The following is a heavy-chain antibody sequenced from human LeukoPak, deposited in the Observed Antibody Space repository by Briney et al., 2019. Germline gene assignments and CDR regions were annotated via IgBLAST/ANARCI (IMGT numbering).Heavy chain of an antibody. J-gene: IGHJ3*02. D-gene: IGHD2-15*01. V-gene: IGHV3-66*01. Sequence: GGSLRLSCAASGFTFSDYYMSWVRQAPGKGLEWVSVIYSGGSTYYADSVKGRFTISRDNSKNTLYLQMNSLRAEDTAVYYCARDGAARAHDAFDIWGQGTMVTVSS. CDR3: ARDGAARAHDAFDI. CDR2: IYSGGST. CDR1: GFTFSDYY.